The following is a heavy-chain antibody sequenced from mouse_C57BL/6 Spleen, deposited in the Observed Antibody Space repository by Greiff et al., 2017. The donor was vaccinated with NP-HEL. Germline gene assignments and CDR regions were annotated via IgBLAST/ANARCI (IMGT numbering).Heavy chain of an antibody. CDR3: ARQGGYYEDYAMDY. CDR2: ISGGGGNT. D-gene: IGHD2-3*01. V-gene: IGHV5-9*01. Sequence: DVQLVESGGGLVKPGGSLKLSCAASGFTFSSYTMSWVRQTPEKRLEWVATISGGGGNTYYPDSVKGRFTISRDNAKNTLYLQMSSLRSEDTALYYCARQGGYYEDYAMDYWGQGTSVTVSS. J-gene: IGHJ4*01. CDR1: GFTFSSYT.